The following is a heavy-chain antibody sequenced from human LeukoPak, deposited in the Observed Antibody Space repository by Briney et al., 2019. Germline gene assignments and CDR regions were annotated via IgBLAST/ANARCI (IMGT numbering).Heavy chain of an antibody. Sequence: GRSLRLSCAASGFTFSSYGMHWVRQAPGKGLEWVAVISYDGSNKYYADSVKGRFTISRDNSKNTLYLQMNSLRAEDTAVYYCAKPFLTQPTFDAFDIWGQGTMVTVSS. V-gene: IGHV3-30*18. J-gene: IGHJ3*02. CDR2: ISYDGSNK. CDR1: GFTFSSYG. D-gene: IGHD3-9*01. CDR3: AKPFLTQPTFDAFDI.